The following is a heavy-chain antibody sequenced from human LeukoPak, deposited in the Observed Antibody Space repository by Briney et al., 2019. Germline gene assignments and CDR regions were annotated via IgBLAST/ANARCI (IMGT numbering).Heavy chain of an antibody. V-gene: IGHV3-7*01. CDR1: GFTFSSYG. CDR3: ARDLAYSRLDY. Sequence: PGGSLRLSCAASGFTFSSYGMHWVRQAPGKGPEWVASINPDGNKKYSADSVKGRFTISRDNAENSLYLQMNSLRVEDTAFYYCARDLAYSRLDYWGQGMLVTVSS. D-gene: IGHD5-18*01. CDR2: INPDGNKK. J-gene: IGHJ4*02.